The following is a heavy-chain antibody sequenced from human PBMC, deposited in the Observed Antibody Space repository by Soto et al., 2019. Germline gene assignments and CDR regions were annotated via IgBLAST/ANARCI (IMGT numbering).Heavy chain of an antibody. J-gene: IGHJ4*02. CDR2: ISWNSGSI. CDR3: AKRDY. Sequence: EVQLVESGGGLVQPGRSLRLSCAASGFTFDDYAMHWVRQAPGKGLEWVSGISWNSGSIVYADSVKGRFTISRDNAKNSLYLQMNSLRAEDTALYYCAKRDYWGQGTLVTVSS. CDR1: GFTFDDYA. V-gene: IGHV3-9*01.